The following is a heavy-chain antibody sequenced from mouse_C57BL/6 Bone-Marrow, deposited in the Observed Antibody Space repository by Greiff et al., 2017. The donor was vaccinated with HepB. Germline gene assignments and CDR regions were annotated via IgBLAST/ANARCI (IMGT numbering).Heavy chain of an antibody. J-gene: IGHJ1*03. D-gene: IGHD2-3*01. CDR1: GFNIKNTY. CDR3: ARSPDGYYLYWYFDV. CDR2: IDPANGNT. V-gene: IGHV14-3*01. Sequence: VQLQQSVAELVRPGASVKLSCTASGFNIKNTYMHWVKQRTEQGLEWIGRIDPANGNTKYAPKFQGKATITADPSSNTAYLQLSSLTSEDTAIYYCARSPDGYYLYWYFDVWGTGTTVTVSS.